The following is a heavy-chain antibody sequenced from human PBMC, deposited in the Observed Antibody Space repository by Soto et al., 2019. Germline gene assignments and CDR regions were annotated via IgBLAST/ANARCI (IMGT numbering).Heavy chain of an antibody. CDR2: ISSNGVGT. D-gene: IGHD6-6*01. Sequence: GGSLRLSCAASGFTLSGYAMDWVRQAPGKGLEYVSGISSNGVGTYYANSVQGRFTISRDNSKNTVYLQMGSLRPEDMAVYYRARRARPDFYYMDVWGKGTTVTVSS. CDR1: GFTLSGYA. J-gene: IGHJ6*03. V-gene: IGHV3-64*01. CDR3: ARRARPDFYYMDV.